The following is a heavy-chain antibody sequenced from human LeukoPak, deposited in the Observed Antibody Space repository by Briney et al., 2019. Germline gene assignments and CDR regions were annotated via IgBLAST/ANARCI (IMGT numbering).Heavy chain of an antibody. CDR2: IKQDGSEK. CDR1: GFSLSNYG. CDR3: ARQRVAAAGPNWFDP. J-gene: IGHJ5*02. Sequence: GGSLRLSCVASGFSLSNYGMTWVHQAPGKGLEWVANIKQDGSEKYHVDSVKGRFTISRDNAKNSLYLQLNNVSAENTAVYYCARQRVAAAGPNWFDPWGQGTLVTVSS. V-gene: IGHV3-7*05. D-gene: IGHD6-13*01.